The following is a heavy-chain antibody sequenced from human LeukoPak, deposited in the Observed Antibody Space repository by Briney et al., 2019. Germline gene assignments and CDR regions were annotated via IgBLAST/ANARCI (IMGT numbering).Heavy chain of an antibody. CDR2: IYYSGST. D-gene: IGHD2-15*01. V-gene: IGHV4-59*12. Sequence: PSETLSLTCTVSGGSISSYYWSWIRQPPGKGLEWIGYIYYSGSTNYNPSLKSRVTISVDTSKNQFSLKLSSVTAADTAVYYCARGGGQEPFDPWGQGTLVTVSS. CDR3: ARGGGQEPFDP. CDR1: GGSISSYY. J-gene: IGHJ5*02.